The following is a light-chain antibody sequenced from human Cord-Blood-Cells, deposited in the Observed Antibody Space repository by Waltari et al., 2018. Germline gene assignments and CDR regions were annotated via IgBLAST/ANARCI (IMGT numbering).Light chain of an antibody. J-gene: IGKJ4*01. CDR3: QQRSNWPLT. CDR1: QSVSSY. CDR2: DAS. V-gene: IGKV3-11*01. Sequence: EIVLTQSPATLSLSPGERATLSCRASQSVSSYLAWYQQKPGQSPSLLIYDASNRATGIPARFSGSGSGTDFTLTIISLGPEDFAVYYCQQRSNWPLTFGGGTKVEIK.